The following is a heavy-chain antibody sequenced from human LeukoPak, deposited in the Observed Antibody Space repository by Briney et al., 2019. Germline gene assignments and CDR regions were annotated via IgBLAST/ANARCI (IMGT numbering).Heavy chain of an antibody. D-gene: IGHD3-9*01. CDR2: ISSSGSTI. V-gene: IGHV3-48*04. CDR1: GFTFSSYS. Sequence: GGSLRLSCAASGFTFSSYSMNWVRQAPGKGLEWVSYISSSGSTIYYADSVKGRFTISRDNAKKSLYLQMNSLRAEDTAVYYCARTLRYFDWLPAGETDYWGQGTLVTVSS. CDR3: ARTLRYFDWLPAGETDY. J-gene: IGHJ4*02.